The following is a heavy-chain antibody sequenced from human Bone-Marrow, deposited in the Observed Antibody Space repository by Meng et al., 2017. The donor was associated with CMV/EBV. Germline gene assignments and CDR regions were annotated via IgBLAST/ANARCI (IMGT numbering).Heavy chain of an antibody. CDR3: ARGPIVATIRPYYYYYGMDV. CDR1: GYTFTGYY. D-gene: IGHD5-12*01. CDR2: MNPNSGNT. Sequence: ASVKVSCKASGYTFTGYYMHWVRQATGQGLEWMGWMNPNSGNTGYAQKFQGRVTMTRNTSISTAYMELSSLRSEDTAVYYCARGPIVATIRPYYYYYGMDVWGQGTTVTVSS. V-gene: IGHV1-8*02. J-gene: IGHJ6*02.